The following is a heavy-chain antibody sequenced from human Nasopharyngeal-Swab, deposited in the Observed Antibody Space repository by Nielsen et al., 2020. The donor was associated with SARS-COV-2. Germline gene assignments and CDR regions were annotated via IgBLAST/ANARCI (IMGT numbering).Heavy chain of an antibody. CDR2: TYYSGST. J-gene: IGHJ6*02. CDR3: ATEGYERRYYYYGMDV. Sequence: SETLSLTCTVSGGSVSSGSYYWSWIRQPPGKGLEWTGYTYYSGSTNYNPALKSRVTITVDTSKNQFTLKLSSVTAAYTAVYYCATEGYERRYYYYGMDVWGQGTTVTVSS. V-gene: IGHV4-61*01. CDR1: GGSVSSGSYY. D-gene: IGHD2-15*01.